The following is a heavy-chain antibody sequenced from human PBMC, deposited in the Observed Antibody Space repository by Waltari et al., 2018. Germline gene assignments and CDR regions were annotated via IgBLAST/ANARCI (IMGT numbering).Heavy chain of an antibody. J-gene: IGHJ4*02. V-gene: IGHV4-34*01. CDR3: AGTPVGVTFLYFDY. CDR1: GGSFSGYY. CDR2: INYSGST. D-gene: IGHD1-26*01. Sequence: QVQLQQWGAGLLKPSETLSLTCAVYGGSFSGYYWRWIRQSPGKGLEWIGEINYSGSTNYNPALKSRVTISRDTSKTQFSLELTSVTGADTAVYYCAGTPVGVTFLYFDYWGQGTLVTVSS.